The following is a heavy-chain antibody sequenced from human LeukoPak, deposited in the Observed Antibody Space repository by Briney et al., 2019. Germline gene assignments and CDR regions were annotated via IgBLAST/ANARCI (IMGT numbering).Heavy chain of an antibody. CDR2: IYYSGST. V-gene: IGHV4-30-4*01. Sequence: PSQTLSLTCTVSGGSISTGDYYWSWIRQPPGKGLEWIGYIYYSGSTNYNPSLKSRVTISVDTSKNQFSLKLSSVTAADTAVYYCARRPDYYDGSGTQSWFDPWGQGTLVTVSS. J-gene: IGHJ5*02. D-gene: IGHD3-22*01. CDR1: GGSISTGDYY. CDR3: ARRPDYYDGSGTQSWFDP.